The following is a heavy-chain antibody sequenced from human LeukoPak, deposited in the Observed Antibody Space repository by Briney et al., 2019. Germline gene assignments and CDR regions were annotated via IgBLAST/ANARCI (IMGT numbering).Heavy chain of an antibody. Sequence: GGSLRLSCAASGFTFSSYSMNWVRQAPGKGLEWVSYISSSSSTIYCADSVKGRFTISRDNAKNSLYLQMNSLRAEDTAVYYCARDRPWEAGQFDYWGQGTLVTVSS. J-gene: IGHJ4*02. CDR2: ISSSSSTI. V-gene: IGHV3-48*01. CDR3: ARDRPWEAGQFDY. D-gene: IGHD1-26*01. CDR1: GFTFSSYS.